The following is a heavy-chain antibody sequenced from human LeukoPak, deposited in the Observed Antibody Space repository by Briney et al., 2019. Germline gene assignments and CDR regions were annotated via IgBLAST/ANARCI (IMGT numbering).Heavy chain of an antibody. J-gene: IGHJ4*02. Sequence: ASVKVSCKASGYPFTGYYMHWVRQAPGQGLECMGWINPNSGGTNYAQKFQGRVTMTRDTSISTAYMELRSLRSDDTAVYYCARHHPDSSGYYYSDYWGQGTLVTVSS. V-gene: IGHV1-2*02. CDR1: GYPFTGYY. CDR3: ARHHPDSSGYYYSDY. CDR2: INPNSGGT. D-gene: IGHD3-22*01.